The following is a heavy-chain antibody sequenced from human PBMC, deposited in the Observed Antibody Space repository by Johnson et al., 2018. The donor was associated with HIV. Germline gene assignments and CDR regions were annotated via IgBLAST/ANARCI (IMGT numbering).Heavy chain of an antibody. J-gene: IGHJ3*02. CDR1: GFTFSSYW. CDR2: INGDGSGI. D-gene: IGHD3-10*01. Sequence: VQLVESGGGLVQPGGSLRLSCAASGFTFSSYWMHWVRQGPGKGLVWVSRINGDGSGITYADSVKGRFTISRDNSKNTLYLQMNSLRAEDTAVYYCARDPFGALDGDAFDIWCQGTMVTVSS. V-gene: IGHV3-74*02. CDR3: ARDPFGALDGDAFDI.